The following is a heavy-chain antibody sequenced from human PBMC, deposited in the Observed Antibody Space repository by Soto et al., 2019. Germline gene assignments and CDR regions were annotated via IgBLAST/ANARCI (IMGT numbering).Heavy chain of an antibody. V-gene: IGHV4-31*03. J-gene: IGHJ6*02. D-gene: IGHD6-13*01. CDR2: IYYSGST. CDR3: ARDNSSPRNYYYYYGMDV. CDR1: GGSISSGGYY. Sequence: SETLSLTCTVSGGSISSGGYYWSWIRQHPGKGLEWIGYIYYSGSTYYNPSLKSRVTISVDTSKNQFSLKLSSVTAADTAVYYCARDNSSPRNYYYYYGMDVWGQGTAVTVSS.